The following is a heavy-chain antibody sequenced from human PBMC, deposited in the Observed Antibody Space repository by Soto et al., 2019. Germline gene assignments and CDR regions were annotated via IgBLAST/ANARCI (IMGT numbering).Heavy chain of an antibody. Sequence: SETLSLTCAVSGGSISSSNWWSWVRQPPGKGLEWIGEIYHSGSTNYNPSLKSRVTISVDKSKNQFSLKLSSVTAADTAVYYCARVRWELSVYYGMDVWGQGTTVTVSS. CDR3: ARVRWELSVYYGMDV. D-gene: IGHD1-26*01. CDR2: IYHSGST. CDR1: GGSISSSNW. J-gene: IGHJ6*02. V-gene: IGHV4-4*02.